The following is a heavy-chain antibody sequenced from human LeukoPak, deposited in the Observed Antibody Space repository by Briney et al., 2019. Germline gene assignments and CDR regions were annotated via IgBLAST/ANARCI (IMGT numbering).Heavy chain of an antibody. J-gene: IGHJ4*02. CDR1: GYTFTSYG. V-gene: IGHV1-18*01. Sequence: ASVKVSCKASGYTFTSYGISWVRQAPGQGLEWMGWISTYNGNTNYAQKLQGRVTMTTDTSTSTASMELRRLRSEDTAVYYCARGASRSFDFSGEGSLVTASS. CDR3: ARGASRSFDF. CDR2: ISTYNGNT.